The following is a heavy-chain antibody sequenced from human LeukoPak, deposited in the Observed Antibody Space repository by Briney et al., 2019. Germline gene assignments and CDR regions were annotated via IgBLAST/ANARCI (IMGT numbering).Heavy chain of an antibody. CDR2: IIPSGHTT. V-gene: IGHV3-23*01. CDR3: AKDDRWLQFCC. Sequence: GGSLRLSCVASGFTFSSHGMNWVRQAPGMGLEWVSGIIPSGHTTYYADSVRGRFTISRDNSRNTVYLQMNSLRAEDTAVYYCAKDDRWLQFCCWGQGTLVTVSA. CDR1: GFTFSSHG. D-gene: IGHD5-24*01. J-gene: IGHJ4*02.